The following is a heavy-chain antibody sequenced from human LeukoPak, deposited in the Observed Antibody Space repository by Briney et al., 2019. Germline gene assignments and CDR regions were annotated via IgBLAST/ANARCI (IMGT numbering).Heavy chain of an antibody. Sequence: SESLSLTCTVSGGSISSGGYYWSWIRQHPGKGLEWIRYIYYSGSTYYNPSLKSRVTISVDTSKNQFSLKLSSVTAADTAVYYCARVVHYYGMDVWGQRTTVTVSS. CDR2: IYYSGST. J-gene: IGHJ6*02. CDR3: ARVVHYYGMDV. CDR1: GGSISSGGYY. V-gene: IGHV4-31*03.